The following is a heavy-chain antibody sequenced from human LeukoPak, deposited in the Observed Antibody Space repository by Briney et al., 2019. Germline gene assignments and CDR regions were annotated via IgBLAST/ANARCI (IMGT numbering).Heavy chain of an antibody. CDR2: IYSGGSR. CDR1: GFNVSFSH. Sequence: GGSLRLSCAASGFNVSFSHMTWVRRAPGKGLEWVSVIYSGGSRNYADSVKGRFTISRDNSKNTLYLQMNSLRAEDTAVYYCATSPGYLDYWGQGTLVTVSS. D-gene: IGHD6-25*01. J-gene: IGHJ4*02. CDR3: ATSPGYLDY. V-gene: IGHV3-53*01.